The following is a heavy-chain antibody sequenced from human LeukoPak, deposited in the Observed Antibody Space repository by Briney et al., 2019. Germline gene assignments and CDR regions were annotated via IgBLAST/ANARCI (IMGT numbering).Heavy chain of an antibody. CDR3: ARPPDSSDYGAAFDF. D-gene: IGHD4-17*01. Sequence: PSETLSLTCTVSGGSISSYYWSWIRQPAGKGLEWIGRIYTSGSTNYNPSLKSRVTMSVDTSKNQFSLKLSSVTAADTAVYYCARPPDSSDYGAAFDFWGQGTLVTVSS. CDR2: IYTSGST. J-gene: IGHJ4*02. V-gene: IGHV4-4*07. CDR1: GGSISSYY.